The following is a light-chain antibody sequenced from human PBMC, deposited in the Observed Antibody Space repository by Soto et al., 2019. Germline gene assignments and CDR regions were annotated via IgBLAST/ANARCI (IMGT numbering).Light chain of an antibody. CDR1: ESVSSN. V-gene: IGKV3-15*01. Sequence: ETVMTQSPATLSVSPGDRATLSCRAGESVSSNLAWYQQKPGQAPRLLIYGASTRASGIPARLSGSGSGTEFTLTISRLQSEEFAVYYCQQYNNWPWTFGQGTKVEIK. CDR2: GAS. J-gene: IGKJ1*01. CDR3: QQYNNWPWT.